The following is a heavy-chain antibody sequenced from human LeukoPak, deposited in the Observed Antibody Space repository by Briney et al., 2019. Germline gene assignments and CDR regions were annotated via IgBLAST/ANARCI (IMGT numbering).Heavy chain of an antibody. Sequence: NRGASLQISCKGSGYSFTSYWIGWVRQLPGKGLEWMGIIYPGDSDTRYSPSFQGQVTISADKSISTAYLQWSSLKASDTAMYYCARHPSNYGDPGFIDYWGQGTLVTVSS. V-gene: IGHV5-51*01. J-gene: IGHJ4*02. CDR1: GYSFTSYW. CDR2: IYPGDSDT. D-gene: IGHD4-17*01. CDR3: ARHPSNYGDPGFIDY.